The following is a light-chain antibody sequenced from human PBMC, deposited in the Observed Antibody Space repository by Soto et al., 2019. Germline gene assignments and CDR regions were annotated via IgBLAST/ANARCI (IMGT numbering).Light chain of an antibody. CDR1: QSISSN. CDR2: GTS. J-gene: IGKJ1*01. CDR3: QHYNSYSEA. V-gene: IGKV3-15*01. Sequence: ERVMTQSPGTLSVSPGERATLSGRASQSISSNLAWYQHKPGQAPSLLIYGTSTRAAGIPARFSGSGSGTEFTLTISSLQPDDFATYYCQHYNSYSEAFGQGTKVDIK.